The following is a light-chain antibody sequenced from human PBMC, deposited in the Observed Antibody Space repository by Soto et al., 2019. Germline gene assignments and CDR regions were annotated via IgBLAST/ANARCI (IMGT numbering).Light chain of an antibody. CDR1: SSNIGNNY. CDR2: ENN. V-gene: IGLV1-51*02. CDR3: GTWDSSLSAVYV. Sequence: QSVLAQPPSVSAAPGQKVTISCSGSSSNIGNNYVSWYQQLPGTAPNLLIYENNKRPSGIPDRFSGSKSGTSATLGITGLQTGDEADYYCGTWDSSLSAVYVFGTGTKVTVL. J-gene: IGLJ1*01.